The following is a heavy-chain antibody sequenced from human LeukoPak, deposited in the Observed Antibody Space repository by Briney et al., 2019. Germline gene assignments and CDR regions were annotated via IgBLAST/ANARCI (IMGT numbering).Heavy chain of an antibody. J-gene: IGHJ6*02. D-gene: IGHD3-10*01. V-gene: IGHV3-30*18. CDR2: ISYDKGEK. Sequence: GGSLRLSCAASGYAFRTYGMHWVRQAPGQGLEWVGVISYDKGEKNNAESLKGRFTIYRDKSKKMLYLEINSLRTEDTAVYYCAKDRGGTMVRGVYYYYGMDDWGQGTTVTVYS. CDR1: GYAFRTYG. CDR3: AKDRGGTMVRGVYYYYGMDD.